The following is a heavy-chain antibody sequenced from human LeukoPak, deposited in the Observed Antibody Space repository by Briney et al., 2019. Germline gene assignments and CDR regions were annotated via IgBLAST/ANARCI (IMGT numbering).Heavy chain of an antibody. D-gene: IGHD3-10*01. Sequence: GGSLRLSCAASGFTFSSYSMNWVRQAPGKGLEWVSSISSSSSYIYYADSVKGRFTISRDNSKNTLYLQMSSLRAEDTAVYYCAKDRYGSGSYLGDYWGQGTLVTVSS. J-gene: IGHJ4*02. V-gene: IGHV3-21*01. CDR2: ISSSSSYI. CDR3: AKDRYGSGSYLGDY. CDR1: GFTFSSYS.